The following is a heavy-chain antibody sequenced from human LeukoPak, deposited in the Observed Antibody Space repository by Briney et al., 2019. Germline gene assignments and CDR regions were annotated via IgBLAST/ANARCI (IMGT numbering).Heavy chain of an antibody. V-gene: IGHV1-69*04. CDR3: AREVGERLPAGL. D-gene: IGHD3-16*01. Sequence: PSVKVSCKASGGTFSSYTISWVRQAPGQGLEWMGRTIPILGIANYAQKFQGRVTITADKSTSTAYMELSSLRSEDTAVYYCAREVGERLPAGLWGQGTLVTVSS. CDR1: GGTFSSYT. J-gene: IGHJ4*02. CDR2: TIPILGIA.